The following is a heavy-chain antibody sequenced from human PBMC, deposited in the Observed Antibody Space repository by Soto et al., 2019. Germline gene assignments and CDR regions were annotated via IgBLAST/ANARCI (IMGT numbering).Heavy chain of an antibody. Sequence: GESLKISCAASGFTFSSYAMSWVRQAPGKGLEWVSAISGSGGSTYYADSVKGRFTISRDNSKNTLYLQMNSLRAEDTAVYYCAKAIFGVVTEYFQHWGQGTLVTVSS. V-gene: IGHV3-23*01. CDR3: AKAIFGVVTEYFQH. CDR2: ISGSGGST. CDR1: GFTFSSYA. J-gene: IGHJ1*01. D-gene: IGHD3-3*01.